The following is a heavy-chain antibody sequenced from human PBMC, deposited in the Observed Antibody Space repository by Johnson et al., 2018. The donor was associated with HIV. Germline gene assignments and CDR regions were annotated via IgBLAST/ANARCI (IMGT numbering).Heavy chain of an antibody. CDR3: AKILSSRYTVTTLADDAFDI. V-gene: IGHV3-20*04. Sequence: EVQLVESGGGVVRPGGSLRLSCAASGFTFDDYGMSWVRQAPGNGLEWVSGINWNGGSTGYADSVKGRFTISRDNSKNTLYLQMNSLRAEDTAVYYCAKILSSRYTVTTLADDAFDIWGQGTMVTVSS. D-gene: IGHD4-11*01. J-gene: IGHJ3*02. CDR2: INWNGGST. CDR1: GFTFDDYG.